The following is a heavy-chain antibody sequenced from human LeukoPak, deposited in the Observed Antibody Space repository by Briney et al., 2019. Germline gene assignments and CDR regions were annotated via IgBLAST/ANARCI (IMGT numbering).Heavy chain of an antibody. J-gene: IGHJ4*02. V-gene: IGHV3-53*01. CDR1: GFSVSMNY. CDR2: LYSGGST. D-gene: IGHD3-22*01. CDR3: ATSDYYDSTGFFDY. Sequence: PGGSLRLSCAASGFSVSMNYMSWVRQAPGKGLEWVSTLYSGGSTYYADSVRGRFTISRDNSKNTVYLQMNSLRAEDTAVYYCATSDYYDSTGFFDYWGQGTLVTVSS.